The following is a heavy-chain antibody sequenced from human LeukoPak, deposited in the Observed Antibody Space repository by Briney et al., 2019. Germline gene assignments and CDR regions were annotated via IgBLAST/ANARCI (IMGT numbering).Heavy chain of an antibody. Sequence: GGSLRLSCEVSGFPFTNAWMSWVRQVPGKGLEWLGRIKGKTEGGTPDYSAPVKGRFIISRGDSQNTLYMQMNSLKTEDTAVYYCATEGFFYGHHGFDMWGQGTMVTVS. CDR3: ATEGFFYGHHGFDM. J-gene: IGHJ3*02. CDR2: IKGKTEGGTP. V-gene: IGHV3-15*01. CDR1: GFPFTNAW. D-gene: IGHD2/OR15-2a*01.